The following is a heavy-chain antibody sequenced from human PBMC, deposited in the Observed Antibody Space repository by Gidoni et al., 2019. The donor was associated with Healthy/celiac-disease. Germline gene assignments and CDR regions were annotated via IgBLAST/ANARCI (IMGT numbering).Heavy chain of an antibody. Sequence: QVQLVEYGGGVVQPGRSMRISCAASVFTFSSHGRHWVRQAPGKGLEWVAVSAYDGSNKYYADAVKGRVPISRDNSMNTLYLQMTSLRAEDTAVYYCAKDLGGATGGDDWGQGTLVTVSS. D-gene: IGHD1-26*01. J-gene: IGHJ4*02. CDR3: AKDLGGATGGDD. CDR1: VFTFSSHG. CDR2: SAYDGSNK. V-gene: IGHV3-30*18.